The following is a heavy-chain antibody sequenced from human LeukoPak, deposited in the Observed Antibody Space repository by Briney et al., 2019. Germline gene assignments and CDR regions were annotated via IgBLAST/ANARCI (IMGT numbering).Heavy chain of an antibody. CDR3: AGAHPHLIVGATFYTKEQGMDV. CDR2: INPSGGSA. Sequence: ASVKVSCKASGYTFTSYYMHWVRQAPGQWLEWMGIINPSGGSASYAQKFQGRVTMTRDTSTSTVYMELSRLRSDDTAVYYCAGAHPHLIVGATFYTKEQGMDVWGQGTTVTVSS. D-gene: IGHD1-26*01. V-gene: IGHV1-46*01. CDR1: GYTFTSYY. J-gene: IGHJ6*02.